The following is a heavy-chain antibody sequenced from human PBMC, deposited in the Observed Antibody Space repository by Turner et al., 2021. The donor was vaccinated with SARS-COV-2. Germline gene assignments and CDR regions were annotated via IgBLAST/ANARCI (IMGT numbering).Heavy chain of an antibody. CDR3: ARSRLGYYYDSSGHHYGMDV. Sequence: QVQLVQSGAEVKNPGASVKVSCKASGYTFTGYYMYWVRQAPGQGLEWMGWINPNSGGTNYAQKFQGRVTMTSDTSISTAYMELSRLRSDDTAVYYCARSRLGYYYDSSGHHYGMDVWGQGTTVTVSS. J-gene: IGHJ6*02. V-gene: IGHV1-2*02. D-gene: IGHD3-22*01. CDR2: INPNSGGT. CDR1: GYTFTGYY.